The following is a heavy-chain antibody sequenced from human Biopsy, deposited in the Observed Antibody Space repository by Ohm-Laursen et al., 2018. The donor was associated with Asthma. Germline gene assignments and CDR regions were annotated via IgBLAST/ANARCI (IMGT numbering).Heavy chain of an antibody. Sequence: TLSLTCTVSGGAIDSGAYYWSWIRQLPGKGLEWIGYIYYSGSTYYNPSLKSRVTISVDTSQNQFSLNLNSVTAADTAVYYCAGAQDYYDSRGYYRSFDYWGQGTLVTVSS. CDR2: IYYSGST. V-gene: IGHV4-31*03. CDR3: AGAQDYYDSRGYYRSFDY. J-gene: IGHJ4*02. CDR1: GGAIDSGAYY. D-gene: IGHD3-22*01.